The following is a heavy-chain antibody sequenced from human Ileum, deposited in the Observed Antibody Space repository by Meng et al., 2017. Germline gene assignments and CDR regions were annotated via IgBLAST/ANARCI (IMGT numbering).Heavy chain of an antibody. CDR3: ARGDSYGYGGIDY. CDR1: GNTFTSYA. CDR2: INTNPGNP. Sequence: GSKCKNPWASVKVSCKSSGNTFTSYAITWVRQAPGQWLEWMGWINTNPGNPTEAQGFTGRFVFSLDTSVSTAYLQISSLKAEDTAVYYCARGDSYGYGGIDYWGQGTLVTVSS. D-gene: IGHD5-18*01. V-gene: IGHV7-4-1*02. J-gene: IGHJ4*02.